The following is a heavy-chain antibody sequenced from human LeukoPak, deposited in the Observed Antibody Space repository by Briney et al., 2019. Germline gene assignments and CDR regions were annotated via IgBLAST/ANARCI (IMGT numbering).Heavy chain of an antibody. CDR3: ARNLWFGESSDAFDM. V-gene: IGHV1-18*01. D-gene: IGHD3-10*01. J-gene: IGHJ3*02. Sequence: GASVKVSCKASGYTFTSYGTSWVRQAPGQGLEWMGWISAYNGNTNYAQKLQGRVTMTTDTSTSTAYMELRSLRSDDTAVYYCARNLWFGESSDAFDMWGQGTMVTVSS. CDR1: GYTFTSYG. CDR2: ISAYNGNT.